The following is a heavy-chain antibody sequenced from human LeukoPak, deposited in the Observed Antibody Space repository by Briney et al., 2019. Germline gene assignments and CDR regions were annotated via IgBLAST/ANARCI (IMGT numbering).Heavy chain of an antibody. CDR1: GFTFSSYS. Sequence: GGSLRLSCAASGFTFSSYSMNWVRQAPGKGLEWGAVIWYDGSNKYYADSVKGRFTISRDNSKNTLYLQMNSLRAEDTAVYYCARGTGAVATKGGRLDPWGQGTLVTVSS. J-gene: IGHJ5*02. CDR2: IWYDGSNK. D-gene: IGHD6-19*01. CDR3: ARGTGAVATKGGRLDP. V-gene: IGHV3-33*08.